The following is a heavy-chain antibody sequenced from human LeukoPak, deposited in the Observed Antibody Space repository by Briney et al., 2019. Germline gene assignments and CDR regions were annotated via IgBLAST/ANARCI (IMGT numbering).Heavy chain of an antibody. J-gene: IGHJ5*02. D-gene: IGHD2-15*01. Sequence: SETLSLTCAVYGRSFSGYYWTWIRQTPGKGLEWIGEINHSGITDYNPSLRSRVTISVDTSKNTFSLKLSSVTAADTAIYYCARAVIVVAAATQRNWFDPWGQGTLVTVSS. CDR1: GRSFSGYY. V-gene: IGHV4-34*01. CDR2: INHSGIT. CDR3: ARAVIVVAAATQRNWFDP.